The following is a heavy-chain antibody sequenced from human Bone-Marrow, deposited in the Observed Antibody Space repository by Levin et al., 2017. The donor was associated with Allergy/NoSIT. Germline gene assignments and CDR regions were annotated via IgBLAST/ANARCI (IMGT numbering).Heavy chain of an antibody. CDR2: INTDGSTT. D-gene: IGHD3-10*01. J-gene: IGHJ4*02. CDR1: GFTFSIYW. V-gene: IGHV3-74*01. Sequence: GESLKISCAASGFTFSIYWMHWVRQAPGKGLVWVSHINTDGSTTTYADSVKGRFTISRDNAKNTLYLQMNSLRAEDMAVYYCARGNGINYYGSGTPTHFDLWGQGTLVTVSS. CDR3: ARGNGINYYGSGTPTHFDL.